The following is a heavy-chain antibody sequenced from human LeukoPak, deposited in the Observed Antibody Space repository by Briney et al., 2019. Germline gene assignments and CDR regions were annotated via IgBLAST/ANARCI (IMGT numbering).Heavy chain of an antibody. CDR3: GRGRQDTVLHSVAFDI. J-gene: IGHJ3*02. V-gene: IGHV3-30*04. CDR2: IANDGSPT. CDR1: GFTFSAYF. Sequence: GGSLRLSCAASGFTFSAYFMHWVRQPPGKGLEWVADIANDGSPTFYLESVKGRFTISRDNSKNTLYLQMNSLRAEDTAIYFCGRGRQDTVLHSVAFDIWGQGTMVTVSS. D-gene: IGHD2-21*01.